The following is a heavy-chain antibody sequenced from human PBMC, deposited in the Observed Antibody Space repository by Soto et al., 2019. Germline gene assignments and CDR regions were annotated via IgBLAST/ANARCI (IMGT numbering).Heavy chain of an antibody. D-gene: IGHD2-2*01. Sequence: QVQLRESGPGLVKPSQTLSLTCTVSGGSISSGDYYWSWIRQPPGKGLEWIGYIYYSGSTYYNPSLKSRVTISVDTSKNQFSLKLSSVTAADTAVYYCARGGSIVVVPAAMNYYYYGMDVWGQGTTVTVSS. CDR3: ARGGSIVVVPAAMNYYYYGMDV. V-gene: IGHV4-30-4*01. CDR1: GGSISSGDYY. J-gene: IGHJ6*02. CDR2: IYYSGST.